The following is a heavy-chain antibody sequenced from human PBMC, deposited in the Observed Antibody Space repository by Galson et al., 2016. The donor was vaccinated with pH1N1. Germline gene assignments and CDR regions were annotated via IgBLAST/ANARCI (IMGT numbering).Heavy chain of an antibody. Sequence: SLRLSCATSGFTFNNAWLTWVRQAPGKGLEWVGRIKSKSSGGTTDYGAPVRGRFTTSRDDSQNTVYPQMNSLKTEGTALYYCTIGFCIGSRCHWDDAFETWGQGTTVTVSS. J-gene: IGHJ3*02. CDR1: GFTFNNAW. V-gene: IGHV3-15*01. CDR2: IKSKSSGGTT. CDR3: TIGFCIGSRCHWDDAFET. D-gene: IGHD2-2*01.